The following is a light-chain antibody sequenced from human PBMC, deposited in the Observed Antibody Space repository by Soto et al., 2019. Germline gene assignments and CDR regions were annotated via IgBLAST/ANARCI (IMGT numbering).Light chain of an antibody. Sequence: AIQSARSRYLAWDQQKXGQAPRLLIYGASXRANGVPDRFSDRGSGTDFTLNINRLETEDFAVYYCQQYGTSPFPFGPGTKVAIK. V-gene: IGKV3-20*01. CDR3: QQYGTSPFP. CDR1: QSARSRY. CDR2: GAS. J-gene: IGKJ3*01.